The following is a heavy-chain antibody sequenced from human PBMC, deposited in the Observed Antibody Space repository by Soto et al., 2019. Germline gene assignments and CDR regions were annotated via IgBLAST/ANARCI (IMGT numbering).Heavy chain of an antibody. V-gene: IGHV3-33*01. Sequence: GGSLRLSCAASGFIFSSYGMHWVRQAPGKGLEWVALIWHDGSYTFYVDSVKGRFTISRDNSKNTLYLQMNSLRAEDTAVYYCARDRLPHPYYYDSSDLRAAGMDVWGQGTTVTVSS. CDR2: IWHDGSYT. J-gene: IGHJ6*02. CDR3: ARDRLPHPYYYDSSDLRAAGMDV. CDR1: GFIFSSYG. D-gene: IGHD3-22*01.